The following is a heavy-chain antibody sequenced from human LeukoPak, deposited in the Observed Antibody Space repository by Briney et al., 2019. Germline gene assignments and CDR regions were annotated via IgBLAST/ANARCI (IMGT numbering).Heavy chain of an antibody. CDR3: ARRKYGVRFDP. V-gene: IGHV4-39*01. CDR2: VYSTGNT. Sequence: SETLSLTCTVSGGSITSDIYYWAWIRQPPGKGLEWIGCVYSTGNTFYNPSLKSRVTMSVDTSRNQFSLKLSSVTAADTAVYYCARRKYGVRFDPWGQGALVTVSS. D-gene: IGHD2-8*01. J-gene: IGHJ5*02. CDR1: GGSITSDIYY.